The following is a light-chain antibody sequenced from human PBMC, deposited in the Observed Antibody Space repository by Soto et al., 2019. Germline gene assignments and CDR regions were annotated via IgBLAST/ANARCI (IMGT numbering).Light chain of an antibody. V-gene: IGLV8-61*01. J-gene: IGLJ3*02. Sequence: QTVVTREPSFSVSPGGKVTLTCGLSSGSVSTNYYPSWYQQTPGQAPRTLIYTPNTRSSGVPDRFSGSILGNKAALTITGAQADDESDYYCVLYMGSGISVFGGGTKLTVL. CDR2: TPN. CDR1: SGSVSTNYY. CDR3: VLYMGSGISV.